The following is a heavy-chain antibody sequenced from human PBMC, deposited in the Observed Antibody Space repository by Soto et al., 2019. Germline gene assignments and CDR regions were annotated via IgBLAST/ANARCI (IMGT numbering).Heavy chain of an antibody. CDR2: ISYDGSNK. J-gene: IGHJ6*02. CDR1: GFTFSSYA. Sequence: QVQLVESGGGVVQPGRSLRLSCAASGFTFSSYAMHWVRQAPGKGLEWVAVISYDGSNKYYSDSVKGRFTISRDNSKNTLYLQMNSLRAEATAVYYCARDRVRYNWNDFPYDYYGMDVWGQGTTVTVSS. V-gene: IGHV3-30-3*01. CDR3: ARDRVRYNWNDFPYDYYGMDV. D-gene: IGHD1-1*01.